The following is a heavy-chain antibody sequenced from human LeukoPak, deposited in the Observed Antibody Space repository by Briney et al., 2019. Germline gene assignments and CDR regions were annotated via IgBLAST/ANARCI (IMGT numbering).Heavy chain of an antibody. CDR3: AKDAGEVSQFWEQWLTYYFDY. D-gene: IGHD6-19*01. CDR1: GFTFSSYA. V-gene: IGHV3-23*01. CDR2: ISGSGGST. J-gene: IGHJ4*02. Sequence: GGSLRLSCAASGFTFSSYAMSWVRQAPGKGLEWASAISGSGGSTYYADSVKGRFTISRDNSKNTLYLQMNSLRAEDTAVYYCAKDAGEVSQFWEQWLTYYFDYWGQGTLVTVSS.